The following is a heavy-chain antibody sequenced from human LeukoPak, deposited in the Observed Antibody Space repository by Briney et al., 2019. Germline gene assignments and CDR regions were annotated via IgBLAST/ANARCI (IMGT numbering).Heavy chain of an antibody. V-gene: IGHV7-4-1*02. J-gene: IGHJ5*02. CDR2: INTNTGNP. CDR3: ARGHYDILTGYYRFDP. Sequence: GASVKVSCKASGYTFTSYAMNWVRQAPGQGLEWMGWINTNTGNPTYAQGFTGRFVFSLDTSVSTAYLQISSLKAEDTAVYYCARGHYDILTGYYRFDPWGQGTLVTVSS. D-gene: IGHD3-9*01. CDR1: GYTFTSYA.